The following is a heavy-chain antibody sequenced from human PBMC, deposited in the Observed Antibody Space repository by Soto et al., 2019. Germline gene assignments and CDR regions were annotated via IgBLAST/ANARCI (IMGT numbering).Heavy chain of an antibody. D-gene: IGHD4-4*01. CDR2: ISAYNGNT. J-gene: IGHJ6*03. V-gene: IGHV1-18*01. CDR3: PRNPITTFYSYYMDV. Sequence: ASVKVSCKASGYTFTSYGISWVRQAPGQALEWMGWISAYNGNTNYAQKLQGRVTMTTDTSTSTAYMALRSLRSDDTAVYYCPRNPITTFYSYYMDVWGKGSTVTVS. CDR1: GYTFTSYG.